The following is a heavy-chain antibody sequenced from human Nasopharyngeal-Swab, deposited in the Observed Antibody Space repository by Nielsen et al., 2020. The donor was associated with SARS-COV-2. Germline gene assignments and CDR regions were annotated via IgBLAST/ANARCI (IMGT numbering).Heavy chain of an antibody. D-gene: IGHD5-12*01. Sequence: GESLKISCAASGFTFSSYWMSWVRQAPGKGLEWVGRIRSKAHNYAAVYAASVEGRFTISRDDSKKTAFLQMDSLKSEDTAVYFCVRQTGYHFDSWGQGTLVTVSS. CDR1: GFTFSSYW. V-gene: IGHV3-73*01. J-gene: IGHJ4*02. CDR3: VRQTGYHFDS. CDR2: IRSKAHNYAA.